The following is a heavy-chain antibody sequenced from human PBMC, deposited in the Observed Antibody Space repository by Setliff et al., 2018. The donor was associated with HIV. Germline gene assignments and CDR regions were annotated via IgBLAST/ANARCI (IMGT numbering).Heavy chain of an antibody. J-gene: IGHJ6*03. CDR1: GFPFGDYA. D-gene: IGHD6-13*01. CDR2: IRSEAYGGTT. V-gene: IGHV3-49*04. CDR3: TRASSWYYYMDV. Sequence: PGGSLRLSCKASGFPFGDYAMSWVRQAPGKGLEWVGFIRSEAYGGTTEYAASAKGRFTISRDDSKSIAHLQMNRLKIEDTGVYYCTRASSWYYYMDVWGKGPTVTVSS.